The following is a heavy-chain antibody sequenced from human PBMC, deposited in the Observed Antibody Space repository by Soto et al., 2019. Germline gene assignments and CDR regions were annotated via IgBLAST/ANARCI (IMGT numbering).Heavy chain of an antibody. Sequence: PAEFQDSSCTGSGTFIASYRHCWGRPLPGKGLEWMGRIDPSDAYTNYSPSFQCHVTISADKSLSTAYLQWSSLKASDTAMYFCAGTYQLPYNWFDPWGRGTLDTASS. D-gene: IGHD2-2*01. V-gene: IGHV5-10-1*01. CDR3: AGTYQLPYNWFDP. CDR2: IDPSDAYT. J-gene: IGHJ5*02. CDR1: GTFIASYR.